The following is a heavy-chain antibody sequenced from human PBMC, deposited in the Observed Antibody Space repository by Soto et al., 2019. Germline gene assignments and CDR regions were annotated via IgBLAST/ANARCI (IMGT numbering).Heavy chain of an antibody. D-gene: IGHD2-2*02. V-gene: IGHV1-69*01. Sequence: QVQLVQSGAEVKKPGSSVKVSCKASGGTFSSYAISWVRQAPGQGLEWMGGIIPIFGTANYAQKFQGRVTITADVSTSTAYMELSSLRSEDTAVYYCARRCSSTSCYTYFYYYGMDVWGQGTTVTVSS. CDR1: GGTFSSYA. CDR3: ARRCSSTSCYTYFYYYGMDV. J-gene: IGHJ6*02. CDR2: IIPIFGTA.